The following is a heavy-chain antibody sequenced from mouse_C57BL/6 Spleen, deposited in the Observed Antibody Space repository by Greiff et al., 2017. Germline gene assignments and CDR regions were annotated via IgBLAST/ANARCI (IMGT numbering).Heavy chain of an antibody. D-gene: IGHD3-3*01. CDR1: GFTFSDYG. CDR2: LSSGSSTI. Sequence: EVMLVESGGGLVKPGGSLKLSCAASGFTFSDYGMHWVRQAPEKGLEWVAYLSSGSSTIYYADTVKGRFTISRDNAKNTLFLQMTSLRSEDTAMYYCARPRAPYYAMDYWGQGTSVTVSS. CDR3: ARPRAPYYAMDY. J-gene: IGHJ4*01. V-gene: IGHV5-17*01.